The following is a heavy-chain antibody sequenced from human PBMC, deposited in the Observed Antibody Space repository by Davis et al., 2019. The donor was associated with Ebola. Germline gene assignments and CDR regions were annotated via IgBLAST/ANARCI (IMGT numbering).Heavy chain of an antibody. D-gene: IGHD6-19*01. V-gene: IGHV3-15*01. Sequence: PGGSLRLSCAASGFTFSGYAMSWVRQAPGKGLEWVGRMKGKTDGWTTHYAAPAKGRFTISRDDSENTVFLQMNSLRIEDTAVYYCATGTAVPAVHAFNIWGQGTMVTVSS. CDR1: GFTFSGYA. CDR3: ATGTAVPAVHAFNI. J-gene: IGHJ3*02. CDR2: MKGKTDGWTT.